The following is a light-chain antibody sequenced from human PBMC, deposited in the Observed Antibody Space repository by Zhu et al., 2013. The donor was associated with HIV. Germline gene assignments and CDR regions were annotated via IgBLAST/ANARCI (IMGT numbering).Light chain of an antibody. CDR2: QAS. CDR3: QQANSFPLT. CDR1: QSISTW. J-gene: IGKJ4*01. Sequence: DIQMTQSPSTLSASVGDRVTVTCRARQSISTWLAWYQQKPGKAPQLLIYQASTLESGVPSRFSGSGSGTEFTLTISSLQPEDYAVYYCQQANSFPLTFGGGTKVEI. V-gene: IGKV1-5*03.